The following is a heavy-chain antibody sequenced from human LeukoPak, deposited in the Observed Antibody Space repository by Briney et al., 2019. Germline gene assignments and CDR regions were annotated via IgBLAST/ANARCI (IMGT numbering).Heavy chain of an antibody. CDR1: GFNFSTYG. CDR3: VGDTPPGGDYYLDY. CDR2: IWNAGTNT. D-gene: IGHD3-16*01. Sequence: PGGSLRLSCAASGFNFSTYGMHWVRQAPGKGLEWVALIWNAGTNTYYADSVKGRFTISRDNSKNTLYLQMNSLRAEDTAVYYCVGDTPPGGDYYLDYWGQGTLVIVSS. V-gene: IGHV3-33*01. J-gene: IGHJ4*02.